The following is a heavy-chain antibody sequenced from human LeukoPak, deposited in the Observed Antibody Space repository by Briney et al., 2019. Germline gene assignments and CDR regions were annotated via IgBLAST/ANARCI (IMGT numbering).Heavy chain of an antibody. V-gene: IGHV4-4*09. D-gene: IGHD3-22*01. Sequence: SETLSLTCTVSGGSISSYYWSWIRQPPGKGLEWIGYIYTSGSTNYNPSLKSRVTISVDTSKNQFSLKLSSVTAADTAVYYCAGINYYDSSGYPYWGQGTLVTVSS. CDR3: AGINYYDSSGYPY. J-gene: IGHJ4*02. CDR2: IYTSGST. CDR1: GGSISSYY.